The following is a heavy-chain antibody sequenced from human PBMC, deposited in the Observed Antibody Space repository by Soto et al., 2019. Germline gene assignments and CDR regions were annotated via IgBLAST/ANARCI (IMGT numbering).Heavy chain of an antibody. Sequence: SETLSLTCTVSGGSISSYYWSWIRQPPGKGLEWIGYIYYSGSTNYNPSLKSRVTISVDTSKNQFSLKLSSVTAADTAVYYCARDPTVTTSYGMDVWGQGTTVTVSS. V-gene: IGHV4-59*12. CDR1: GGSISSYY. CDR2: IYYSGST. D-gene: IGHD4-17*01. CDR3: ARDPTVTTSYGMDV. J-gene: IGHJ6*02.